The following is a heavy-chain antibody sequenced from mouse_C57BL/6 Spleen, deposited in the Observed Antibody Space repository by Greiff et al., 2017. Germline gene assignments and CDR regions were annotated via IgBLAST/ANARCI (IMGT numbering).Heavy chain of an antibody. V-gene: IGHV1-69*01. J-gene: IGHJ1*03. CDR1: GYTFTSYW. Sequence: VQLQQPGAELVMPGASVKLSCKASGYTFTSYWMHWVKQRPGQGLEWIGEIDPSDSYTNYNPKFKGKSTLTVDKSSSTAYMQLSSLTSEDAAVYYCARRRSNGSYWYFDVWGTGTTVTVSS. CDR3: ARRRSNGSYWYFDV. D-gene: IGHD1-1*01. CDR2: IDPSDSYT.